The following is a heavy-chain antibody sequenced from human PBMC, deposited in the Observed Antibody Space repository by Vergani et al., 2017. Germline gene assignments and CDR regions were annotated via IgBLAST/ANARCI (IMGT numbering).Heavy chain of an antibody. Sequence: QLQLQESGPGLVKPSETLSLTCTVSGGSISSSSYYWGWIRQPPGKGLEWIGSIYYSGSTYYNPSLKSRVTISVDTSKNQFSLKLSSVTAADTAVYYCARAVGPNGGKKGPYYFDYWGQGTLVTVSS. CDR2: IYYSGST. V-gene: IGHV4-39*01. J-gene: IGHJ4*02. CDR1: GGSISSSSYY. CDR3: ARAVGPNGGKKGPYYFDY. D-gene: IGHD4-23*01.